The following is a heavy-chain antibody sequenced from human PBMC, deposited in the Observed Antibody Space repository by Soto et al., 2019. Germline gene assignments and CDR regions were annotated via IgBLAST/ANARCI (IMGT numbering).Heavy chain of an antibody. Sequence: EVQLVESGGGLVKPGGSLRLSCEASGFTFSNAWMSWVRQAPGKGLEWVGRIKSKTDGGTTDYAARVKGRFTISRDDLINTRCLQINSLKTEDTVLYYCTTGGGSYYHEQGPLVYWGQGTLVTVFS. CDR1: GFTFSNAW. CDR2: IKSKTDGGTT. D-gene: IGHD1-26*01. J-gene: IGHJ4*02. CDR3: TTGGGSYYHEQGPLVY. V-gene: IGHV3-15*01.